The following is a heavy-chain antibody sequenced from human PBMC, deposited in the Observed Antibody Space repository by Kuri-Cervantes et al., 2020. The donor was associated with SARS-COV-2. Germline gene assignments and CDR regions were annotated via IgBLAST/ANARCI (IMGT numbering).Heavy chain of an antibody. V-gene: IGHV3-23*01. D-gene: IGHD1-26*01. CDR3: AKVVSGSYGSNWFDP. CDR2: ISGSGGST. Sequence: GGSLRLSCAASGFTFSSYAMSWVRQAPGKGLEGVPAISGSGGSTYYADSVKGRFTISRDNSKNTLYLQMNSLRAEDTAVYYCAKVVSGSYGSNWFDPWGQGTLVTVSS. J-gene: IGHJ5*02. CDR1: GFTFSSYA.